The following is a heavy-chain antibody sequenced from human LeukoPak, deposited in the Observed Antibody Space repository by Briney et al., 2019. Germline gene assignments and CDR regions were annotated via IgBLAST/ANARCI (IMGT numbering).Heavy chain of an antibody. CDR2: ISHSGNT. Sequence: PSETLSLTCTVSGVSISGHYWSWIRLPPGKGLGWIGYISHSGNTKYSPSLKSRVTISLDTSKNQFSLTVNSVTAADTAVYYCARQPISGWDFDHWGQGTLVTVSS. D-gene: IGHD6-19*01. CDR1: GVSISGHY. J-gene: IGHJ4*02. V-gene: IGHV4-59*08. CDR3: ARQPISGWDFDH.